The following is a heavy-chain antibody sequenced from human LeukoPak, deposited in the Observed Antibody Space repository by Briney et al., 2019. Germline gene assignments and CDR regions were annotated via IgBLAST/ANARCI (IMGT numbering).Heavy chain of an antibody. CDR2: ISYDGSNN. CDR3: ARDFGDSITDDY. Sequence: PAGTLTLSCAASGFTFSSYAMHWVRQAPGKGLEWVADISYDGSNNYYADSVKGRFTIFRDNYNHTLYLQSTSPGAEDTAFYYNARDFGDSITDDYWGEGTLVTVSS. CDR1: GFTFSSYA. J-gene: IGHJ4*02. D-gene: IGHD2-2*01. V-gene: IGHV3-30-3*01.